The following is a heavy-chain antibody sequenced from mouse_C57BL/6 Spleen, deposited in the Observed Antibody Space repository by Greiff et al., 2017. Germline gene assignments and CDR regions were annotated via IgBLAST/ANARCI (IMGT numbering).Heavy chain of an antibody. CDR3: ARAVITTVVAFAD. J-gene: IGHJ3*01. Sequence: DVQLVESGGGLVKPGGSLKLSCAASGFTFSSYAMSWVRQTPEKRLEWVATISDGGSYTYYPDNVKGRFTISRDNANNNLYLQMSHLKSEDTAMYYCARAVITTVVAFADWGQGTLVTVSA. V-gene: IGHV5-4*01. CDR2: ISDGGSYT. CDR1: GFTFSSYA. D-gene: IGHD1-1*01.